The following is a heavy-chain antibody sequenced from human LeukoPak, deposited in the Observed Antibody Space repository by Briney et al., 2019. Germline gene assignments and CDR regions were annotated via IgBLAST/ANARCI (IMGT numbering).Heavy chain of an antibody. CDR3: ASSRFDCSGGSCYFHDY. D-gene: IGHD2-15*01. V-gene: IGHV1-2*02. CDR1: GYTFTGYY. Sequence: ASVKVSCKASGYTFTGYYMHWVRQAPGQGLEWMGWINPNSGGTNYAQKFQGRVTMTRDTSISTAYMELSRLRSDDTAVYYCASSRFDCSGGSCYFHDYWGQGTLVTVSS. J-gene: IGHJ4*02. CDR2: INPNSGGT.